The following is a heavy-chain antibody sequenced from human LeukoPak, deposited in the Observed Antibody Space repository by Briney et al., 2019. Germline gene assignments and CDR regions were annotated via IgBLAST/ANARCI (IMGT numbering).Heavy chain of an antibody. Sequence: SETLSLTCTVSGGSISSYYWSWMRQPAGKGLEWIGRIHTSGSTNYNPSLKSRVTMSGDTSKNQFSLKLSSVTAADTAVYYCARASDTAMLMDVWGKGTTVTVSS. CDR3: ARASDTAMLMDV. CDR2: IHTSGST. CDR1: GGSISSYY. V-gene: IGHV4-4*07. D-gene: IGHD5-18*01. J-gene: IGHJ6*04.